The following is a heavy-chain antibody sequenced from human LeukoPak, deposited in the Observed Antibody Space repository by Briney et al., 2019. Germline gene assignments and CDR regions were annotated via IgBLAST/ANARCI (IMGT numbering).Heavy chain of an antibody. Sequence: ASVKVSCKASGYTFTGYYMHWVRQAPGQGLEWMGWINPNSGGTNYAQKFQGRVTMTRDTSIGTAYMELSRLRSDDTAVYYCARAERREINAFDIWGQGTMVTVSS. CDR3: ARAERREINAFDI. V-gene: IGHV1-2*02. J-gene: IGHJ3*02. CDR1: GYTFTGYY. D-gene: IGHD1-26*01. CDR2: INPNSGGT.